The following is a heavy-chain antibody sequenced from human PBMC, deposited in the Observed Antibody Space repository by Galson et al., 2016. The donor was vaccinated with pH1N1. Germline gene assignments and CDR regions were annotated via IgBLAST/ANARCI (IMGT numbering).Heavy chain of an antibody. CDR3: ARVNHYYYYGMDV. Sequence: SLRLSCAASGFTFSSYSMNWVCQAPGKGLEWVSYISSSSSTIYYADSVKGRFTISRDNAKNSLYLQMNSLRAEDTAVYYCARVNHYYYYGMDVWGQGTTVTVSS. CDR2: ISSSSSTI. J-gene: IGHJ6*02. CDR1: GFTFSSYS. D-gene: IGHD1-14*01. V-gene: IGHV3-48*01.